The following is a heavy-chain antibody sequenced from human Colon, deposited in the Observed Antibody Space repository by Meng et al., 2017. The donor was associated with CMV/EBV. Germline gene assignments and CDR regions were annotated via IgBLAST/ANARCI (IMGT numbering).Heavy chain of an antibody. CDR3: ARLGVHFDWSSHIDS. J-gene: IGHJ4*02. CDR2: VSDSGRT. CDR1: GGSISSGDFY. D-gene: IGHD3-9*01. V-gene: IGHV4-31*02. Sequence: SGGSISSGDFYWSWIRQHPGKGLEWIGYVSDSGRTYYNPSLQSRPSMSRDTSKSQFSLILTSVTAADTAVYYCARLGVHFDWSSHIDSWGQGTLVTVS.